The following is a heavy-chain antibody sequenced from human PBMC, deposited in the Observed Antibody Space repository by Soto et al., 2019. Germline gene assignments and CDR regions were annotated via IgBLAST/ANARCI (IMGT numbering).Heavy chain of an antibody. Sequence: TGGSLRLSXAASGFTFSSYWMSWVRQAPGRGLEWVANIKQDGSEKYYVDSVKGRFTISRDNAKNSLYLQMNSLRAEDTAVYYCARDRSGSYIDYWGQGTLVTVSS. CDR2: IKQDGSEK. J-gene: IGHJ4*02. CDR3: ARDRSGSYIDY. D-gene: IGHD1-26*01. CDR1: GFTFSSYW. V-gene: IGHV3-7*01.